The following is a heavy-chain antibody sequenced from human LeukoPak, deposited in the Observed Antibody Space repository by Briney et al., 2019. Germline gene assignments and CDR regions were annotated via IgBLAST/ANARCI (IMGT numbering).Heavy chain of an antibody. D-gene: IGHD2-21*01. CDR3: ARGYFRRGSLGY. CDR2: IYYSGST. V-gene: IGHV4-39*01. CDR1: GGSISSSSYY. J-gene: IGHJ4*02. Sequence: SETLSLTCTVSGGSISSSSYYWGWIRQPPGKGLEWIGSIYYSGSTYYNPSLKSRVTISVDTSKNQFSLKLSSVTAADTAVYYCARGYFRRGSLGYWGQGTLVTVSS.